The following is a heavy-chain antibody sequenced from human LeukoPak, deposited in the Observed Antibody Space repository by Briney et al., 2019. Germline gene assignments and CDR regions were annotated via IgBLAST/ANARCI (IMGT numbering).Heavy chain of an antibody. CDR3: ARGQSSSWYGDWFDP. V-gene: IGHV1-8*01. CDR2: MNPNSGNT. D-gene: IGHD6-13*01. CDR1: GYTFLSYD. J-gene: IGHJ5*02. Sequence: ASVKVSCKASGYTFLSYDINWVRQATGQGLEWMGWMNPNSGNTGYAQKFQGRVTMTRNTSITTAYMELSSLGSDDTAVYYCARGQSSSWYGDWFDPWGQGTLVTVSS.